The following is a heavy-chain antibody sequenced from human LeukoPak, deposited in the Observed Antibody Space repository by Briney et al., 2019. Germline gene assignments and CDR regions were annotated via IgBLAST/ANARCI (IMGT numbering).Heavy chain of an antibody. Sequence: TSETLSLTCTVSGGSISSSSYYWGWIRQPPGKGLEWIGSIYYSGSTYYNPSLKSRVTISVDTSKNQFSLKLSSVTAADTAVYYCARQPVRGVIGYWGQGTLVTVSS. CDR3: ARQPVRGVIGY. CDR2: IYYSGST. J-gene: IGHJ4*02. V-gene: IGHV4-39*01. CDR1: GGSISSSSYY. D-gene: IGHD3-10*01.